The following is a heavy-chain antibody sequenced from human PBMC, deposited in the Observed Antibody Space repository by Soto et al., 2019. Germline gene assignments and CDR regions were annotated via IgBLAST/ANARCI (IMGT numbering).Heavy chain of an antibody. CDR1: GFTFSSYA. CDR3: GRDGGGGMATIGGAFDI. D-gene: IGHD5-12*01. J-gene: IGHJ3*02. CDR2: ISYDGSNK. V-gene: IGHV3-30-3*01. Sequence: QVQLVESGGGVVQPGRSLRLSCAASGFTFSSYAMHWVRQAPGKGLEWVAVISYDGSNKYYADSVKGRFTISRDNSKNTLYRQMNGLGAEEKAVYYWGRDGGGGMATIGGAFDIWGQGTMVTVSS.